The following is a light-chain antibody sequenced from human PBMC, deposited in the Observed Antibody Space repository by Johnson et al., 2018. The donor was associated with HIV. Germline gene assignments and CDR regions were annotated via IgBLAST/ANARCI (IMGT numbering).Light chain of an antibody. J-gene: IGLJ1*01. V-gene: IGLV1-51*01. CDR2: DNN. Sequence: QSVLTQPPSVSAAPGQKVTISCSGSSSNIGNNYVSWYQHLPGTAPKLLIYDNNKRPSGIPDRFSGSKSGTSATLGITGLQTGDEAEYYCGTWDTSLSTGGAFGTGTKVTVL. CDR3: GTWDTSLSTGGA. CDR1: SSNIGNNY.